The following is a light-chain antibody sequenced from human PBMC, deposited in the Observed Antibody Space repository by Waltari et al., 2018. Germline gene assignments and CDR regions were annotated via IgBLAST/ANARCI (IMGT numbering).Light chain of an antibody. CDR3: GTWDASLGGI. V-gene: IGLV1-51*02. CDR1: SSKIGNNY. CDR2: ENN. Sequence: QSVLTQPHSVSAAPGQTVTISCSADSSKIGNNYVSWYQHFPGTAPKLLIYENNRRPSGIPDRFSGSKSGTSATLGITGLQTGDEADYYCGTWDASLGGIFGTGTKVTVL. J-gene: IGLJ1*01.